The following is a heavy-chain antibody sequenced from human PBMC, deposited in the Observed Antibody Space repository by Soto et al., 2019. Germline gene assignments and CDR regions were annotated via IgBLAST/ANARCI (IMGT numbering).Heavy chain of an antibody. V-gene: IGHV3-30*18. CDR1: GFTFSNYG. CDR3: AKQITRLSSGWPNAFHI. D-gene: IGHD6-19*01. CDR2: ITYDGSNK. J-gene: IGHJ3*02. Sequence: QVQLVESGGGVVQPWRSLRLSCAASGFTFSNYGMYWVRQAPGKGLERVAVITYDGSNKYYADSVKGRFTISRDNSKNPLFLQITSLRPEDTAVYHCAKQITRLSSGWPNAFHIWGPGTTVTVSS.